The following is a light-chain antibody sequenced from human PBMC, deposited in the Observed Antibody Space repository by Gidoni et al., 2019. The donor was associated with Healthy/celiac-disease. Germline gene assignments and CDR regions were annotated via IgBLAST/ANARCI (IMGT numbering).Light chain of an antibody. CDR3: QQSYSTPLT. V-gene: IGKV1-39*01. Sequence: IQMTQSPSSLSASVGDRVTITCRASQSISSYFKWYQQNPGTPPKLLIYAASSFQSGVPSRISGSGSGTDFTLTISRLQPEDVATYYCQQSYSTPLTFGGGTKVEIK. J-gene: IGKJ4*01. CDR2: AAS. CDR1: QSISSY.